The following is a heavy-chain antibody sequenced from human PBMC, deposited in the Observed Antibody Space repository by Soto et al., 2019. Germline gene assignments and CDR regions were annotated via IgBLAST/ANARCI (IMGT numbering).Heavy chain of an antibody. J-gene: IGHJ4*02. Sequence: QVQLVQSGAEVKKPGASVKVSCKASGYTFTSYGISWVRQAPGQGLEWMGWISAYNGNTNYAQKLQGRVTMTTDTSTSTAYMELSSLRSDDTAVYYCARDWYYYDSSGYYRFDYWGQGTLVTVSS. CDR1: GYTFTSYG. V-gene: IGHV1-18*01. CDR3: ARDWYYYDSSGYYRFDY. D-gene: IGHD3-22*01. CDR2: ISAYNGNT.